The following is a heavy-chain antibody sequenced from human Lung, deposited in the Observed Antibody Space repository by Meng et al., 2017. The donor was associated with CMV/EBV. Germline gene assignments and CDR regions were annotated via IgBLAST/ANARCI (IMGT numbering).Heavy chain of an antibody. CDR2: INHSGRT. V-gene: IGHV4-34*01. J-gene: IGHJ4*02. CDR1: GGSFSGYY. Sequence: SETLSLXXAVYGGSFSGYYWSWIRQPPGKGLEWIGEINHSGRTNYNPSLKSRVTISVDTSKNQLSLKLSSVTAADTAVYYCARGGLRFLEYLNDHDYWGQETXVTVSS. D-gene: IGHD3-3*01. CDR3: ARGGLRFLEYLNDHDY.